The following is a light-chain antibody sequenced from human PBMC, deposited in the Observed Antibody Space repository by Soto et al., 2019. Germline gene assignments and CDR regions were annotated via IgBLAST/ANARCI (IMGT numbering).Light chain of an antibody. CDR3: SSYTSISTRV. J-gene: IGLJ1*01. Sequence: QSVLTQPPSASGTPGQRVTISCSRSSSDIGSDTINWYQQFPGAAPKFLISSYNKRPSGVPDRFSGSKSGNTASLTISGLQAEDEAAYYCSSYTSISTRVFGTGTKVTVL. CDR2: SYN. V-gene: IGLV1-44*01. CDR1: SSDIGSDT.